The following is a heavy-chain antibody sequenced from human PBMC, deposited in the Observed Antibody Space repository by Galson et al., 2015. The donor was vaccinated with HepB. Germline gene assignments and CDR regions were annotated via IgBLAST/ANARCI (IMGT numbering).Heavy chain of an antibody. CDR2: ISASGAST. CDR3: AKSPGYISTKYPVGGMDV. Sequence: SLRLSCAASGFSFSTYAMTWVRQAPGKGLEWVSGISASGASTYYAESVEGRVTISRDNSKNTLDLQMNSLRVEDSTVYYRAKSPGYISTKYPVGGMDVWGQGTTVTVSS. CDR1: GFSFSTYA. D-gene: IGHD2-2*01. J-gene: IGHJ6*02. V-gene: IGHV3-23*01.